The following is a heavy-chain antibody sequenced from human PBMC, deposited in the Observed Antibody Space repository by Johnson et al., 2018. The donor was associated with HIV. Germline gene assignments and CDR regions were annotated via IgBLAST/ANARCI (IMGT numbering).Heavy chain of an antibody. J-gene: IGHJ3*02. D-gene: IGHD6-13*01. CDR3: ARDYSSPMGFAFDI. CDR2: IYSGGST. CDR1: GFTVSSNY. V-gene: IGHV3-66*02. Sequence: EVQLVESGGGLVQPGGSLRLSCAASGFTVSSNYMSWVRQAPGKGLEWVSVIYSGGSTYYADSEKGRFTISRDNSKNTLYLQMNSLRAEDTAVYYCARDYSSPMGFAFDIWGQGTMVTVSS.